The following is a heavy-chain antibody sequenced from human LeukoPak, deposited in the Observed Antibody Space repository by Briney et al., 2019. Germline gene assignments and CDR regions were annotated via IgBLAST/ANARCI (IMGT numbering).Heavy chain of an antibody. Sequence: PSETLSLTCTVSGGSISSYYWSWIRQPPGKGLEWIGYIYYSGSTNYNPSLKSRVTISVDTSKNQFSLKLSSVTAADTAVYYCARRTLIAARDPYYFDYWGQGTLVTVSS. CDR2: IYYSGST. D-gene: IGHD6-6*01. V-gene: IGHV4-59*12. CDR3: ARRTLIAARDPYYFDY. J-gene: IGHJ4*02. CDR1: GGSISSYY.